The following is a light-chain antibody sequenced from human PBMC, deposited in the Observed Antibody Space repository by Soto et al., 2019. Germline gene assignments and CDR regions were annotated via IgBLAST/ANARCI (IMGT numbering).Light chain of an antibody. CDR2: EVI. Sequence: QSALTQPASVSGSPGQSITISCTGTSSDIGSYNYVSWSQQHPGKAPKLMIYEVINRPSGVSNRFSGSKSGNTASLTISGLQAEDEADYYCSSYTTSSTVVFGGGTKLTVL. J-gene: IGLJ2*01. CDR1: SSDIGSYNY. V-gene: IGLV2-14*01. CDR3: SSYTTSSTVV.